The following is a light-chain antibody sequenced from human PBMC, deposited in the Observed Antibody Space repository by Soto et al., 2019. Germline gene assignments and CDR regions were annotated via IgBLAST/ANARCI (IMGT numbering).Light chain of an antibody. CDR2: KAS. Sequence: DSQMTHSPSTRSASVGDRVTMTCLASQSSSSWLAWYVQKQGKHPKLMIYKASTLASGVPSTFSGSASGTEFTLTISSLQPEDFATYYSQPHNSYPWTFGQAPKV. V-gene: IGKV1-5*03. CDR3: QPHNSYPWT. CDR1: QSSSSW. J-gene: IGKJ1*01.